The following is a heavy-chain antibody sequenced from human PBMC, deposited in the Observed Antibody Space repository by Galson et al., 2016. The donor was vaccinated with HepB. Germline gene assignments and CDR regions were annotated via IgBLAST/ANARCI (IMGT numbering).Heavy chain of an antibody. J-gene: IGHJ6*02. V-gene: IGHV1-46*01. CDR2: INPSGGST. Sequence: SVKVSCKASGYTFTSYYMHWVRQAPGQGLEWMGIINPSGGSTSYAQKFQGRVTLTRDTSTSTVYMELRSLRSEDTAVYYCARLAMVKRGYGVWGQGTTVTVSS. D-gene: IGHD5-18*01. CDR3: ARLAMVKRGYGV. CDR1: GYTFTSYY.